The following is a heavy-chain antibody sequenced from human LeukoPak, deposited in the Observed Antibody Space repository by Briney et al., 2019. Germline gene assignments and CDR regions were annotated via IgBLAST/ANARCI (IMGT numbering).Heavy chain of an antibody. CDR1: GFTFSSYW. J-gene: IGHJ3*02. Sequence: GGSLRLSCAASGFTFSSYWMHWVRQAPGKGLVCVSRISSDGSSIKSADSVKGRFTISRDNAKNTLYLQMNSLRAEDTAVYYCARGTAWRNGYETHAFDIWGQGTMVTVSS. CDR3: ARGTAWRNGYETHAFDI. CDR2: ISSDGSSI. V-gene: IGHV3-74*03. D-gene: IGHD5-24*01.